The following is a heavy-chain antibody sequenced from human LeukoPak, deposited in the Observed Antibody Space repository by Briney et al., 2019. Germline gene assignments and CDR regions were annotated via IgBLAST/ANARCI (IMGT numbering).Heavy chain of an antibody. D-gene: IGHD3-22*01. V-gene: IGHV3-64*01. CDR1: GFTFSSYA. J-gene: IGHJ4*02. CDR2: ISSNGGST. Sequence: GGSLRLSCAASGFTFSSYAMHWVRQAPGKGLEYVSAISSNGGSTYYANSVKGRFTISRDNAKNSLYLQMNSLRAEDTAVYYCARDYYDTVPLPLYYFDYWGQGTLVTVSS. CDR3: ARDYYDTVPLPLYYFDY.